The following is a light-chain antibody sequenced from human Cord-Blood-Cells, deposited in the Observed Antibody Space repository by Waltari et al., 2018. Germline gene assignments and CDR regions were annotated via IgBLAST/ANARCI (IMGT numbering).Light chain of an antibody. Sequence: IVITKSPATLPVCPEERATPSCRASQSVRSNLAWYQQKPGQAPRPLIDVASTRATGIPARFSGSGSETEFPLTISSLQSEDFALYYCQQYNNWPLTFRGGTKVEIK. J-gene: IGKJ4*01. V-gene: IGKV3-15*01. CDR3: QQYNNWPLT. CDR2: VAS. CDR1: QSVRSN.